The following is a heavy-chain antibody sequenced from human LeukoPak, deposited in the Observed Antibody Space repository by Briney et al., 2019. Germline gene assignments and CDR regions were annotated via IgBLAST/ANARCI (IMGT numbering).Heavy chain of an antibody. J-gene: IGHJ4*02. D-gene: IGHD3-22*01. CDR2: INPSGSST. CDR3: ARDYYDSSGYYHGGH. V-gene: IGHV1-46*01. CDR1: GYXFTNYG. Sequence: ALVKVSCKSSGYXFTNYGIRWVRQAPGQGLEWMGIINPSGSSTTYAQNFQGRVTMTGDTSTGTVYMELSSLRSEDTAVYYCARDYYDSSGYYHGGHWGQGALVTVSS.